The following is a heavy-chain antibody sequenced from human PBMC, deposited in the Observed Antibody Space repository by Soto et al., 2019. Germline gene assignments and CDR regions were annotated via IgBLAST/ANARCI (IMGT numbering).Heavy chain of an antibody. CDR2: IIPIFGKT. CDR3: ARGDTHQLLRGWFDP. D-gene: IGHD2-2*01. Sequence: QVQLVQSGAEVKKPGSSVNVSCKASGGTLSSFAFSWVRQAPGQGLEWMGDIIPIFGKTSYAQKFQGRVTMTADESTFTAYLELSSLTSDDTAVYYCARGDTHQLLRGWFDPWGQGTLVIVSS. J-gene: IGHJ5*02. CDR1: GGTLSSFA. V-gene: IGHV1-69*01.